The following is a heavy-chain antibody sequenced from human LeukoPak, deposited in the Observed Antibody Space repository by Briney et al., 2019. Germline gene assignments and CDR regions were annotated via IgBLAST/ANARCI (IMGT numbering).Heavy chain of an antibody. J-gene: IGHJ5*02. CDR2: ISSSSSYI. CDR1: GFTFSSYE. D-gene: IGHD6-13*01. V-gene: IGHV3-21*01. Sequence: GGSLRLSCAASGFTFSSYEMNWVRQAPGKGLEWVSSISSSSSYIYYADSVKGRFTISRDNAKNSLYLQMNSLRAEDTAVYYCARRAAAGVWFDPWGQGTLVTVSS. CDR3: ARRAAAGVWFDP.